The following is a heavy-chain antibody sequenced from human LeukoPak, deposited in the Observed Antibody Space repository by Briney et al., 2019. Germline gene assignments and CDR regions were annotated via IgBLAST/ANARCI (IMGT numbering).Heavy chain of an antibody. CDR1: GIILSSYW. V-gene: IGHV3-23*01. CDR2: ISGSSAIT. D-gene: IGHD1-26*01. CDR3: ARDGFGGSYSF. J-gene: IGHJ4*02. Sequence: GGSLRLSCAASGIILSSYWMSWVRQAPGKGLEWASAISGSSAITYFADSVKGRFTISRDNSKNTLYLQMNSLRAEDTAVYYCARDGFGGSYSFWGQGTLVTVSS.